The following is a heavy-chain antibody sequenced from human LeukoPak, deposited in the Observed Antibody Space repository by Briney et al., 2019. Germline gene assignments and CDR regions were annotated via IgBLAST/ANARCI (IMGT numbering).Heavy chain of an antibody. J-gene: IGHJ4*02. V-gene: IGHV3-15*01. CDR1: GFTFSNAW. CDR3: TTDPSYYYDGSGYYYFDY. CDR2: IKSKTDGRTT. D-gene: IGHD3-22*01. Sequence: GGTLRLSCAVSGFTFSNAWMSWVRQPPAKGQEEVGRIKSKTDGRTTDYASPVYRRFTISRDDSKNTLYLQMNSLKTEDTAVYYCTTDPSYYYDGSGYYYFDYWGQGTLVTVSS.